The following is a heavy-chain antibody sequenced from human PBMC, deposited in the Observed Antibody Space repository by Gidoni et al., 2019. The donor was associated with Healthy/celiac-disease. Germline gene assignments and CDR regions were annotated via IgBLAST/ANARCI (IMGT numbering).Heavy chain of an antibody. CDR2: KWYDGRNK. V-gene: IGHV3-33*01. D-gene: IGHD1-26*01. J-gene: IGHJ3*02. CDR1: GFTFSSSG. CDR3: ARDACPHKRSGSCGAFDI. Sequence: QVQLVDSGGVVVQPGRSLRLSCSASGFTFSSSGLHWVRQVPGKGLEWVAVKWYDGRNKYYADSVKGRFTSSRDNCKNTLYLQMNSLRAEDTAVYYCARDACPHKRSGSCGAFDIWGQGTMVTVSS.